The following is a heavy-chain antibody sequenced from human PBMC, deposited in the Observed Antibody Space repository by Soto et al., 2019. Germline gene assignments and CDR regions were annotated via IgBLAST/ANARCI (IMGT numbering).Heavy chain of an antibody. V-gene: IGHV4-59*01. J-gene: IGHJ4*02. Sequence: QVQLQESGPGLVKPSETLSLTCTVSGGSISSYYWSWIRQPPGKRLEWIGYIYYSGSTNYNPSLKSRVTISVDTSKNQFYLELRSVTAADTAVYYCARDSVGSGYDWGQGTLVTVSS. CDR1: GGSISSYY. D-gene: IGHD5-12*01. CDR3: ARDSVGSGYD. CDR2: IYYSGST.